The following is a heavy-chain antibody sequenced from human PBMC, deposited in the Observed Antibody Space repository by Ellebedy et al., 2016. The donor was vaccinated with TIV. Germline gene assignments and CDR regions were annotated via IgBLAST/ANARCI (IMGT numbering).Heavy chain of an antibody. CDR2: IWYDGTNT. CDR1: GFTFSDYG. J-gene: IGHJ4*02. Sequence: PGGSLRLSCAASGFTFSDYGMHRVRQAPGKGLEWVAIIWYDGTNTYYKDSVKGRFTISRDNSKNILYLQIDSLRAADTAVYYCARGRLIGAAQYYFDSWGQGTLVTVSS. D-gene: IGHD6-13*01. V-gene: IGHV3-33*01. CDR3: ARGRLIGAAQYYFDS.